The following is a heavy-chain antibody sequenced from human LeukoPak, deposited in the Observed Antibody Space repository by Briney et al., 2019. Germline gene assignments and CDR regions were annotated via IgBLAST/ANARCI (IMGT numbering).Heavy chain of an antibody. D-gene: IGHD2-15*01. CDR3: ARDFGCSGGSCYSFCCY. J-gene: IGHJ4*02. CDR2: IWYDGSNK. Sequence: PGGSLRLSCAASGFTFSDYYMSWIRKAPGKGLEWVAVIWYDGSNKYYADSVKGRFTVSRDNSKNTLYLQMNSLRAEDTAVYYCARDFGCSGGSCYSFCCYWGQGTLVTVSS. V-gene: IGHV3-33*08. CDR1: GFTFSDYY.